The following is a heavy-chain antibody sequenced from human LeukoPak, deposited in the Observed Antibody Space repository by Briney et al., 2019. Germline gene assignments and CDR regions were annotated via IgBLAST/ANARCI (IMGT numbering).Heavy chain of an antibody. CDR2: ISGSGSNT. J-gene: IGHJ4*02. CDR3: VKEASRAYFDY. Sequence: GGSLRLSCAASGFTFSSSAMSWVRQAPGKGLEWVSAISGSGSNTYYADSVKGRLTISRDNSKNTLYLQMSSLRAEDTAVYYCVKEASRAYFDYWGQGTPVTVSS. CDR1: GFTFSSSA. V-gene: IGHV3-23*01. D-gene: IGHD2-2*01.